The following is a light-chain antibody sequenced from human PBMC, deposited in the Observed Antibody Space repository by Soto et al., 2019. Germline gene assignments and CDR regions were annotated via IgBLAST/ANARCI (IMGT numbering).Light chain of an antibody. CDR2: EVN. CDR1: SSDLGSYNY. J-gene: IGLJ3*02. V-gene: IGLV2-14*03. CDR3: QSYDTSRFGLM. Sequence: QAVVTQPASVSGSPGQSITISCTGTSSDLGSYNYVSWYRQHPGKAPKVLLYEVNNRPSGVSNRFSGSKSGNTASLTISGLQAEDEAEYYCQSYDTSRFGLMFGGGTKLTVL.